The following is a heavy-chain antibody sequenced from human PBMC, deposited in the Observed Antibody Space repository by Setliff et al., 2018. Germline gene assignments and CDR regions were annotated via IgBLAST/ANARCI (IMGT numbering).Heavy chain of an antibody. V-gene: IGHV4-34*01. D-gene: IGHD1-1*01. CDR2: INHSGST. Sequence: NPLETLSLTCAVYGGSFSGYYWSWIRQPPGKGLEWIGEINHSGSTNYNPSLKSRLTISVDTSKNQFSLKLRSVTAADTAVYYCARTGTYRYFDYWGQGALVTVSS. CDR1: GGSFSGYY. CDR3: ARTGTYRYFDY. J-gene: IGHJ4*02.